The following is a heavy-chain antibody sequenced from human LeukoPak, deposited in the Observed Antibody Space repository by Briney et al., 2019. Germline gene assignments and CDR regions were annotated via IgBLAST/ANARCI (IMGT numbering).Heavy chain of an antibody. J-gene: IGHJ5*02. CDR1: GYTFTDYY. D-gene: IGHD3-3*01. CDR2: MNPNSGNT. V-gene: IGHV1-8*02. CDR3: ARERAIFGVVILNT. Sequence: ASVKVSCPASGYTFTDYYIYWLRQAPGQGPEWMGWMNPNSGNTGYAQKFQGRVTMTRNTSISTAYMELSSLRSEDTAVYYCARERAIFGVVILNTWGQGTLVTVSS.